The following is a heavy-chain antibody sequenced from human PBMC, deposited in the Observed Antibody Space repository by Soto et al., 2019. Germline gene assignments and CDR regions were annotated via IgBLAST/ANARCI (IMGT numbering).Heavy chain of an antibody. D-gene: IGHD4-17*01. Sequence: PSETLSLTCTVSGGSISSYYWSWIRQPPEKGLQWIGYIYYSGSTNYNPSLKSRVTISVDTSKNQFSLKLSSVTAADTAVYYCARIHGDYLVFDYWGQGTLVTVSS. J-gene: IGHJ4*02. CDR2: IYYSGST. CDR1: GGSISSYY. CDR3: ARIHGDYLVFDY. V-gene: IGHV4-59*01.